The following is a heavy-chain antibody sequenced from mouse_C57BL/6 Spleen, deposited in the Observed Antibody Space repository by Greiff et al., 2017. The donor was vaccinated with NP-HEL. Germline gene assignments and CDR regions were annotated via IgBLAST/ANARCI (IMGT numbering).Heavy chain of an antibody. CDR3: ARSRGNYEMDY. J-gene: IGHJ4*01. Sequence: VKLMESGAELARPGASVKMSCKASGYTFTSYTMHWVKQRPGQGLEWIGYINPSSGYTKYNQKFKDKATLTADKSSSTAYMQLRSLTSEDSAVYYCARSRGNYEMDYWGQGTSVTVSS. V-gene: IGHV1-4*01. D-gene: IGHD2-1*01. CDR2: INPSSGYT. CDR1: GYTFTSYT.